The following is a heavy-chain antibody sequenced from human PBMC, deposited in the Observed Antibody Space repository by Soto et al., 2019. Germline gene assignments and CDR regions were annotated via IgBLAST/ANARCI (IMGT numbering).Heavy chain of an antibody. J-gene: IGHJ4*02. CDR3: AAVTTLFDY. V-gene: IGHV3-30-3*01. CDR2: ISYDGSNK. CDR1: GFTFSSYA. D-gene: IGHD4-17*01. Sequence: QVQLVESGGGVVQPGRSLRLSCAASGFTFSSYAMHWVRQAPGKGLEWVAVISYDGSNKYYADSVKGRFTISRDNSKNPLYLQMNSLRAEDTAVYYCAAVTTLFDYWGQGTLVTVSS.